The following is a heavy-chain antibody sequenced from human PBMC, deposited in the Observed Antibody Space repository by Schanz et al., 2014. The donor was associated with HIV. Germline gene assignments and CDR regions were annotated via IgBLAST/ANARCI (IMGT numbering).Heavy chain of an antibody. D-gene: IGHD2-21*02. CDR2: IWHDGSSK. V-gene: IGHV3-33*08. CDR1: GFTFSSYG. CDR3: ARDSVDAVVTSTDYYNGIDV. Sequence: QVQLVESGGGVVQPGRSLRLSCAASGFTFSSYGMHWVRQAPGKGLEWVAVIWHDGSSKYYADSVKGRFTISRDNAQKSLFLQMNSLRDEDTAIYFCARDSVDAVVTSTDYYNGIDVWGQGTTVTVSS. J-gene: IGHJ6*02.